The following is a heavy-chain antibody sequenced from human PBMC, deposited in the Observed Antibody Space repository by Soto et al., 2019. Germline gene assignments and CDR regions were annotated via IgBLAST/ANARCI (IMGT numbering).Heavy chain of an antibody. D-gene: IGHD3-10*01. Sequence: QVQLVQSGAEVKKPGASVKVSCKASGYIFTNYGVNWVRQAPGQGLEWMGWISAYTGNKRYAQNVQGRVTMTTDTSTNTAYMELRSLRSDDTAVYYCAREGDVTMVRGVIVAFDYWGQGTLVTVSS. CDR1: GYIFTNYG. CDR3: AREGDVTMVRGVIVAFDY. V-gene: IGHV1-18*01. J-gene: IGHJ4*02. CDR2: ISAYTGNK.